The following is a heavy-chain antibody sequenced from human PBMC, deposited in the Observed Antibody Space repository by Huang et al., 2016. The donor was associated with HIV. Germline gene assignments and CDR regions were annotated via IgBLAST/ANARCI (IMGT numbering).Heavy chain of an antibody. CDR1: GGSIRSSDYH. CDR2: IYYKGRT. D-gene: IGHD3-10*01. J-gene: IGHJ6*03. CDR3: ARHREGPVAYYSGWGSHLNYMDV. V-gene: IGHV4-39*01. Sequence: QLLLQESGPGLVKPSEALALTCAVSGGSIRSSDYHWGWIRQPPGKGLEWIGSIYYKGRTHYSPSLKSRVTIAVDPSKNLFFLNLTSMTAADTAVYYCARHREGPVAYYSGWGSHLNYMDVWGRGRTVVVSS.